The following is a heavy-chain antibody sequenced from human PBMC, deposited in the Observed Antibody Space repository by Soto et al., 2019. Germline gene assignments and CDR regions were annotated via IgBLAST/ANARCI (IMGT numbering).Heavy chain of an antibody. CDR3: ARGGGYGSGSYSFDY. V-gene: IGHV4-34*01. Sequence: SETLSLTCAVYGGSFSGYYWSWIRQPPGKGLEWIGEINHSGSINYNPSLKSRVTISVDTSKNQFSLKRSSVTAADTAVYYCARGGGYGSGSYSFDYWGQGTLVTVSS. D-gene: IGHD3-10*01. CDR1: GGSFSGYY. J-gene: IGHJ4*02. CDR2: INHSGSI.